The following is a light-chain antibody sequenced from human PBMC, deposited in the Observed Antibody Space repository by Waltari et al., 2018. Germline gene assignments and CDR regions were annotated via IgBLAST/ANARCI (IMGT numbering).Light chain of an antibody. CDR2: AAS. V-gene: IGKV1-39*01. CDR1: QSIGSF. J-gene: IGKJ1*01. CDR3: QQSYNIPPS. Sequence: DIQMTKSPSSLSASVGDTVTITCRASQSIGSFLNWHQQKPGKAPKLLIYAASTLESGVPSRFSGRESGTDFTLTITSLHPEDFATYYCQQSYNIPPSFGQGTKVEIK.